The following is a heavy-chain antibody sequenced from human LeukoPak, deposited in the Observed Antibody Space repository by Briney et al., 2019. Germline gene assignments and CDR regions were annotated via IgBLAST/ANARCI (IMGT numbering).Heavy chain of an antibody. CDR2: ISSSSTI. J-gene: IGHJ4*02. CDR3: ATELLWFGELFRDFDY. D-gene: IGHD3-10*01. Sequence: PGGSLRLSCAASGFTFSSYSMNWVRQAPGKGLEGVSYISSSSTIYYADSVTGRFTISRDNAKNSLYLQMNSLRAEDTAVYYCATELLWFGELFRDFDYWGQGTLVTVSS. V-gene: IGHV3-48*01. CDR1: GFTFSSYS.